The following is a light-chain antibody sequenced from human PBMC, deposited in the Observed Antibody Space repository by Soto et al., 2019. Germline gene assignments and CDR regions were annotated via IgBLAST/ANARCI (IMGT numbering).Light chain of an antibody. V-gene: IGKV3-11*01. CDR2: HTS. Sequence: EIVLTQSPATLSSSPGDRVTLSCRASQYINTKLAWYQHRPGQAPRLLIYHTSLRAAGIPDRFSASGSGTDFTLTITEVQPEDFALYYCHQRQSWPRTFGQGT. CDR3: HQRQSWPRT. CDR1: QYINTK. J-gene: IGKJ1*01.